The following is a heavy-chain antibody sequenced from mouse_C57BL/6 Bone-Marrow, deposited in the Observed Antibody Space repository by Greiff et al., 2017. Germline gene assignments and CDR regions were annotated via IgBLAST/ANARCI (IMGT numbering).Heavy chain of an antibody. Sequence: EVQLQQSGAELVRPGASVKLSCTASGFNIKDDYMHWVKQRPEQGLEWIGWIDPENGDTEYASKFQGKATITADTSSNTAYLQLSSLTSEDTAVYYCTTRYYGSSYLQYYFDYWGQGTTLTVSS. D-gene: IGHD1-1*01. CDR2: IDPENGDT. CDR1: GFNIKDDY. V-gene: IGHV14-4*01. CDR3: TTRYYGSSYLQYYFDY. J-gene: IGHJ2*01.